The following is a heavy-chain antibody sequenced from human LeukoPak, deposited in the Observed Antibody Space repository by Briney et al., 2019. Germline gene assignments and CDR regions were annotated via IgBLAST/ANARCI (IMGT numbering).Heavy chain of an antibody. J-gene: IGHJ4*02. CDR3: AKDLHSGSYRDYFDY. CDR2: ISGSGGST. V-gene: IGHV3-23*01. CDR1: GFTFSSYA. Sequence: PGGSLRLSCAASGFTFSSYAMSWVRQAPGKGLEWVSAISGSGGSTYYADSVKGRFTISRDNSKNTLYLQMNSLRAEDTAVYYCAKDLHSGSYRDYFDYWGQGTLVTVSS. D-gene: IGHD1-26*01.